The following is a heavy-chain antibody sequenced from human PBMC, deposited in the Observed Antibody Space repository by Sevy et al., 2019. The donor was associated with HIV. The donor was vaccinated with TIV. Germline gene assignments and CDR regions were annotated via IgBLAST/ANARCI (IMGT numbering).Heavy chain of an antibody. D-gene: IGHD5-18*01. J-gene: IGHJ4*02. CDR2: ISSSSSTI. CDR3: AREVDTAMAGPGLFDY. Sequence: GGSLRLSCAASGFTFSSYSMNWVRQAPGKGLEWVSYISSSSSTIYYADSVKGRLTISRDNANNSLYLQMNSLRDEDTAVYYCAREVDTAMAGPGLFDYWGQGTLVTVSS. CDR1: GFTFSSYS. V-gene: IGHV3-48*02.